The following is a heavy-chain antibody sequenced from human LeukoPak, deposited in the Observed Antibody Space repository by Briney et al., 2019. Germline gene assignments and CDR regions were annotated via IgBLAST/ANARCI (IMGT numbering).Heavy chain of an antibody. CDR1: GGSISSSSYY. CDR2: IYYSGST. Sequence: SETLSLTCTVSGGSISSSSYYWGWIRQPPGKGLEWIGSIYYSGSTYYNPPLKSRVTISVDTSKNQFSLKLSSVTAADTAVYYCARLDGWYSFDYWGQGTLVTVSS. J-gene: IGHJ4*02. CDR3: ARLDGWYSFDY. D-gene: IGHD6-19*01. V-gene: IGHV4-39*01.